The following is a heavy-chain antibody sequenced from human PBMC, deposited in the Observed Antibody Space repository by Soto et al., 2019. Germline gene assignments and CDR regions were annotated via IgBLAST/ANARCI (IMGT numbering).Heavy chain of an antibody. CDR2: IRSKAYGGTT. CDR3: TRDPYGDYVGGSDAFDI. V-gene: IGHV3-49*03. CDR1: GFTFGDYA. D-gene: IGHD4-17*01. J-gene: IGHJ3*02. Sequence: GGSLRLSCTASGFTFGDYATSWFRQAPGKGLEWVGFIRSKAYGGTTEYAASVKGRFTISRDDSKSIAYLQMNSLKTEDTAVYYCTRDPYGDYVGGSDAFDIWGQGTMVTVSS.